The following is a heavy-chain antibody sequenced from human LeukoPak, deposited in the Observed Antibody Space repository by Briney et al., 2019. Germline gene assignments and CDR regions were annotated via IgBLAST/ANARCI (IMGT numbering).Heavy chain of an antibody. CDR3: ARERHDYGDFDY. D-gene: IGHD4-17*01. CDR1: GGTFSSYA. CDR2: IILIFDTA. V-gene: IGHV1-69*06. J-gene: IGHJ4*02. Sequence: GASVKVSRKASGGTFSSYAISWVRQAPGQGLEWMGGIILIFDTANYAQKFKGRLTITADKSTSTAYMELSSLRSEDTAVYYCARERHDYGDFDYWGQGTLVTVSS.